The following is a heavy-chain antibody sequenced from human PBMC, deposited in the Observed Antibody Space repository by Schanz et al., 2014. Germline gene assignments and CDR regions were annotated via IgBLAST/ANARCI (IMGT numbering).Heavy chain of an antibody. V-gene: IGHV3-48*01. CDR3: AKDPSHGDYDYYFDY. J-gene: IGHJ4*02. D-gene: IGHD3-22*01. Sequence: EVQLLQFGGGVVQPGRSLRLSCAASGFTFSSYAMHWVRQAPGKGLEWLSYIATSSSTRHYADSVKGRFTISRDNSKNILYLQMNSLRAEDTAVYYCAKDPSHGDYDYYFDYWGQGTLVTVSS. CDR2: IATSSSTR. CDR1: GFTFSSYA.